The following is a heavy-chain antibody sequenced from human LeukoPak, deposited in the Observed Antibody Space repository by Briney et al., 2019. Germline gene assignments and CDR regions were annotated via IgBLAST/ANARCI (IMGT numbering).Heavy chain of an antibody. D-gene: IGHD6-19*01. V-gene: IGHV4-59*01. Sequence: SETLSLTCTVSGGAISSYYWSWIRQPPGKGLESIGYIYYSGSTNYNPSLKGRVTISVDTSKIQFSLKLSSVTAADTAVYYCARGRTAVAGPGAFDIWGQGTMVTVSS. CDR1: GGAISSYY. J-gene: IGHJ3*02. CDR2: IYYSGST. CDR3: ARGRTAVAGPGAFDI.